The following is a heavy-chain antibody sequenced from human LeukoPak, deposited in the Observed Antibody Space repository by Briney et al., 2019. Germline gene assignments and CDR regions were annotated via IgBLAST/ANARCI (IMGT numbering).Heavy chain of an antibody. Sequence: SETLSLTCAVYGGSFSGYYWSWIRQPPGKGLEWIGEINHSGSTNYNPSLKSRVTISVDTSKNQFSLKLSSVTAADTAVYYCAIAVGAYSSSSSPWGQGTLVTVSS. D-gene: IGHD6-6*01. CDR2: INHSGST. V-gene: IGHV4-34*01. CDR3: AIAVGAYSSSSSP. CDR1: GGSFSGYY. J-gene: IGHJ5*02.